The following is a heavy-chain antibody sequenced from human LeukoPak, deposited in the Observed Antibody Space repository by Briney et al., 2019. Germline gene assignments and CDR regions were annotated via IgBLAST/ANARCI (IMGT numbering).Heavy chain of an antibody. CDR1: GVSISSGGYS. CDR2: IYHSGST. D-gene: IGHD5-24*01. J-gene: IGHJ3*02. CDR3: ARPLLVRATMLPDAFDI. Sequence: SGTLSLTCAVSGVSISSGGYSWSWHRQPQGKDLESIGYIYHSGSTYSDPSLKSRVTLSVDRSKNQFSLKLSSVSAADTPVYYCARPLLVRATMLPDAFDIWGEGTMVTVSS. V-gene: IGHV4-30-2*01.